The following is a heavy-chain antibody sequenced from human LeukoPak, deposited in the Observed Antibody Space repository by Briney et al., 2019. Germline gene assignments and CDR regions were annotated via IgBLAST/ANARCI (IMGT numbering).Heavy chain of an antibody. J-gene: IGHJ6*03. CDR3: ARLSVIVGAALEYYYYYMDV. CDR1: GGSISSGGYY. CDR2: IYHSGST. V-gene: IGHV4-30-2*01. D-gene: IGHD1-26*01. Sequence: SQTLSLTRTVSGGSISSGGYYWSWIRQPPGKGLEWIGYIYHSGSTYYNPSLKSRVTTSADKSKNQVSLKLTSVTAADTAVYYCARLSVIVGAALEYYYYYMDVWGRGTTVTVSS.